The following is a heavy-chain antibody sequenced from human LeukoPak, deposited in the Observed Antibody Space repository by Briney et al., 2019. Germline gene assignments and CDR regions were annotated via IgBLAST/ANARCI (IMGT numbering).Heavy chain of an antibody. CDR3: AKGGLLWFEEFPGPFDY. CDR2: IRGSGGST. J-gene: IGHJ4*02. D-gene: IGHD3-10*01. V-gene: IGHV3-23*01. Sequence: PGGCLRLSRASSVFTLSSHSMSWVRQPRGRGLEWVSAIRGSGGSTYYADNVKGRFTLSRDNSKNTLYLQMNSLRAEDTAVYYCAKGGLLWFEEFPGPFDYWGQGTLVTVSS. CDR1: VFTLSSHS.